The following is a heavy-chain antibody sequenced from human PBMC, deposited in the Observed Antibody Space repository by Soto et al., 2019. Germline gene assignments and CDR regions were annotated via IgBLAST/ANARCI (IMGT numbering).Heavy chain of an antibody. CDR3: ARDGGGLLWFGDIGVGDGMDV. J-gene: IGHJ6*02. CDR2: ISSSSSYI. V-gene: IGHV3-21*01. CDR1: GFTFSSYS. D-gene: IGHD3-10*01. Sequence: EVQLVESGGGLVKPGGSLRLSCAASGFTFSSYSMNWVRQAPGKGLEWVSSISSSSSYIYYADSVKGRFTISRDNAKNSLYLQMNSLRAEDTAVYYCARDGGGLLWFGDIGVGDGMDVWGQGTTVTVSS.